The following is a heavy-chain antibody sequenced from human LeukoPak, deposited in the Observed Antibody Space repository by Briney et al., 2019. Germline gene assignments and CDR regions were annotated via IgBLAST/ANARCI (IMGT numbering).Heavy chain of an antibody. D-gene: IGHD6-13*01. CDR3: ARLGTAEGTLEDY. Sequence: PGGSLRLSCAASGFSFSTYWMSWVRQAPGKGLEWVANIKQDGSEKYYVDPVKGRFTISRDNGKNSLYLQMNSLRAEDTAVYYCARLGTAEGTLEDYWGQGTLVTVSS. V-gene: IGHV3-7*01. CDR2: IKQDGSEK. CDR1: GFSFSTYW. J-gene: IGHJ4*02.